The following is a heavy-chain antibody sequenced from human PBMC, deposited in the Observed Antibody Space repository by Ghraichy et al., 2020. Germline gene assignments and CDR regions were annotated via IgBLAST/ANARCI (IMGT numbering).Heavy chain of an antibody. D-gene: IGHD1-26*01. Sequence: GSLRLSCTVSGGSINSLYYWGWIRQSPGKGLEWIGSMYHDGHTYYSPSIKSRVTISVDMSKKQFSLKVDSVTATDTAVYFCASRVGDTANYYNGMDVWGQGTTVTVSS. CDR1: GGSINSLYY. V-gene: IGHV4-38-2*02. CDR2: MYHDGHT. J-gene: IGHJ6*02. CDR3: ASRVGDTANYYNGMDV.